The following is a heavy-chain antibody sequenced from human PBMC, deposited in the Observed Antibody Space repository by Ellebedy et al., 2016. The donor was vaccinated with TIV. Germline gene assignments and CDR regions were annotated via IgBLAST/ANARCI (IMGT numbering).Heavy chain of an antibody. CDR1: GFTFSNYA. J-gene: IGHJ4*02. Sequence: PGGSLRLSCAASGFTFSNYAMSWVRQAPGEGLEWVSGFGVSGDTTYYADSVKGRFTISRDNSQNTLYLQMNSLRAEDTAVYYCARDGYFDWLLPFDYWGQGTLVTVSS. CDR3: ARDGYFDWLLPFDY. D-gene: IGHD3-9*01. V-gene: IGHV3-23*01. CDR2: FGVSGDTT.